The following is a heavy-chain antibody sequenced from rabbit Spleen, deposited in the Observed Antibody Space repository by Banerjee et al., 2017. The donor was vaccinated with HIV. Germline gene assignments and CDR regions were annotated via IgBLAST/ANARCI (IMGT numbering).Heavy chain of an antibody. D-gene: IGHD4-1*01. V-gene: IGHV1S47*01. CDR1: GFAFSNKA. J-gene: IGHJ4*01. CDR3: ARETYSSGWGL. Sequence: QEQLVESGGGLVQPEGSLTLTCKASGFAFSNKAVMCWVRQAPGKGLEWIGYIDPVFGSTYYASWVNGRFTISSHNAQNTLFLQLNSLTAADTATYFCARETYSSGWGLWGQGTLVTVS. CDR2: IDPVFGST.